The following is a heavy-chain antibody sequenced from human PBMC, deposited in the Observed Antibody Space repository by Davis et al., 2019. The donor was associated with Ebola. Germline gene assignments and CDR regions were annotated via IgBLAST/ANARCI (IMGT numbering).Heavy chain of an antibody. J-gene: IGHJ4*02. CDR1: GYTFTGYY. CDR3: ARGGYCSGGSCYYFDY. CDR2: INPNSGGT. D-gene: IGHD2-15*01. Sequence: ASVKVSCEASGYTFTGYYMHWVRQAPGQGLEWMGWINPNSGGTNYAQKFQGWVTMTRDTSISTAYMELSRLRSDDTAVYYCARGGYCSGGSCYYFDYWGQGTLVTVSS. V-gene: IGHV1-2*04.